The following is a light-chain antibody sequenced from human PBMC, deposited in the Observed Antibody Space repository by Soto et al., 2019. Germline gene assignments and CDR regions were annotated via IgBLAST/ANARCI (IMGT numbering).Light chain of an antibody. CDR2: DAS. CDR1: QSVSSY. CDR3: KQRSNWPPYT. Sequence: EIVLTQSPATLSLSPGERATLSCRASQSVSSYLAWYQPKPGQAPRLLIYDASNRATGIPARFSGSGSGTDFTLTIRSQEPEDFAVYYCKQRSNWPPYTFGQGTKLEIK. V-gene: IGKV3-11*01. J-gene: IGKJ2*01.